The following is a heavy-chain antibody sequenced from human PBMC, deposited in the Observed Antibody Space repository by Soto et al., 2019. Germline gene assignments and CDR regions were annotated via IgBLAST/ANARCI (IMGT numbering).Heavy chain of an antibody. D-gene: IGHD3-10*01. Sequence: SETLSLTCTVSGGSISSYYWSWIRQPPGKGLEWIGYIYYSGSTNYNPSLKSRVTISVGTSKNQFSLKLSSVTAADTAVYYCAGLRWYYYGSGSYYTIDYWGQGTLVTVSS. CDR2: IYYSGST. CDR3: AGLRWYYYGSGSYYTIDY. J-gene: IGHJ4*02. V-gene: IGHV4-59*01. CDR1: GGSISSYY.